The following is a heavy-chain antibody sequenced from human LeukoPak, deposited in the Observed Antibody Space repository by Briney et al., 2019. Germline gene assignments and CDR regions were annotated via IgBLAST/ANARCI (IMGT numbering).Heavy chain of an antibody. J-gene: IGHJ4*02. CDR3: AREDDWNYEDY. Sequence: GGSLRLSCAASGFSFSIYSMNWVRQAPGKGLEWVSYISHTGSPVSYADSVKGRFTISRDNAKNSLYLQMNSLRAEDTAIYYCAREDDWNYEDYWGQGTLVTVSS. CDR1: GFSFSIYS. D-gene: IGHD1-7*01. CDR2: ISHTGSPV. V-gene: IGHV3-48*04.